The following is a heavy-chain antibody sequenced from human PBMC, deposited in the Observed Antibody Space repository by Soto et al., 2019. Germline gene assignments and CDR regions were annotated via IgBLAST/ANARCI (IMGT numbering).Heavy chain of an antibody. V-gene: IGHV4-59*01. Sequence: ASEDRCLPRTVSGGSLRRYYWSGCRQPSGKGLEWIGYIYYSGSTNYNPSLKSRVTISVDTSKNQFSLKLSSVTAADTAVYYCARDDFYGHWGAFDIWGQATMVTISS. CDR3: ARDDFYGHWGAFDI. CDR1: GGSLRRYY. CDR2: IYYSGST. D-gene: IGHD4-17*01. J-gene: IGHJ3*02.